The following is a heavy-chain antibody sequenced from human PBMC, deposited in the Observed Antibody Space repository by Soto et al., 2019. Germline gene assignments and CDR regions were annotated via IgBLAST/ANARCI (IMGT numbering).Heavy chain of an antibody. J-gene: IGHJ3*02. D-gene: IGHD5-12*01. CDR3: ARDMATPDLDAFDI. Sequence: QVQLQELGPGLVKPSETLSLTCTVSGASIRSYYWSWLRQPPGKGLEWIGYIYYSGSTNYSPSLKSRVTISIDTSKSQFSLKLSSVTAADTAVYYCARDMATPDLDAFDIWGQGTMVTVSS. CDR2: IYYSGST. V-gene: IGHV4-59*01. CDR1: GASIRSYY.